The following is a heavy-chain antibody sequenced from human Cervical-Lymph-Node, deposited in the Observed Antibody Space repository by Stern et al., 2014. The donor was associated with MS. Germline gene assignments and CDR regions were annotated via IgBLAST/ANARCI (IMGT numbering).Heavy chain of an antibody. CDR3: ARDDGAY. CDR1: GLTVSNTY. D-gene: IGHD3-10*01. J-gene: IGHJ4*02. CDR2: IFGGGST. V-gene: IGHV3-53*01. Sequence: EDQLVESGGGLIQPGGSLRISCAASGLTVSNTYMSWVRQAPGKGLEWVSVIFGGGSTYYADSVKGRFTISRDNSKNTLYLQMNSLSVEDTAVYYCARDDGAYWGQGTLVTVSS.